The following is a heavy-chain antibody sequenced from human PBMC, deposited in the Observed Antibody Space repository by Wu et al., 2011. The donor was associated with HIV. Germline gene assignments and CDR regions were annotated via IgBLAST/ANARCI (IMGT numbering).Heavy chain of an antibody. CDR3: AGSGFPYYIDN. V-gene: IGHV1-2*02. CDR2: INPNSGGT. Sequence: QVQLMQSGAEVRKPGASVKVSCKASGYTFTAYYIHWVRQAPGQGLEWMGWINPNSGGTNYSQKFQGRVTMTRDTSMSTAYMELSSLTSDDTALYYCAGSGFPYYIDNWGQGTPITVSP. D-gene: IGHD3-22*01. CDR1: GYTFTAYY. J-gene: IGHJ4*02.